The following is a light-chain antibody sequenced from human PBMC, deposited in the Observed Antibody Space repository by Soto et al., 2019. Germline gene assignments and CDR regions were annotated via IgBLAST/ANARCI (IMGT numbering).Light chain of an antibody. Sequence: DIQMTQSPSSLSASVGDRVTITCRASQGISNYIAWYQQKPGKAPKLLIYAASTLQSGVPSRFSGSGSGTDFTRTINSLQPDDVATYSCQQYSRVPLFGHGNKVDIK. CDR3: QQYSRVPL. CDR2: AAS. CDR1: QGISNY. V-gene: IGKV1-27*01. J-gene: IGKJ3*01.